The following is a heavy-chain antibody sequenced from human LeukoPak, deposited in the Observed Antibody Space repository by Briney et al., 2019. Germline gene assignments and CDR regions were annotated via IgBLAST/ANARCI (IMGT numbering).Heavy chain of an antibody. CDR2: ISSSSGNI. CDR1: GFTFSSYS. Sequence: RGSLRHSCAASGFTFSSYSMNWVRQAPGKGLEWVSYISSSSGNILYADSVKGRFTISRDNAKSSLFLQMNSLRAEDTAVYYCARDEAYSATYAVTWGQGNLATVSS. D-gene: IGHD1-26*01. V-gene: IGHV3-48*01. CDR3: ARDEAYSATYAVT. J-gene: IGHJ5*02.